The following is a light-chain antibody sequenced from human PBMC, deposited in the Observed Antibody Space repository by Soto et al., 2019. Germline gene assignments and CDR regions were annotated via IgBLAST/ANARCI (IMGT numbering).Light chain of an antibody. J-gene: IGKJ1*01. CDR3: QQYNSPWT. CDR2: KAS. V-gene: IGKV1-5*03. Sequence: DIQMTQSPSTLSASVGDRVTITCRASQSISSWLAWYQQKPGKAPKLLIYKASSLESGVPSRFSGSGSGTEFTLTISSLQPDDFATYYCQQYNSPWTFVPGTKVEIK. CDR1: QSISSW.